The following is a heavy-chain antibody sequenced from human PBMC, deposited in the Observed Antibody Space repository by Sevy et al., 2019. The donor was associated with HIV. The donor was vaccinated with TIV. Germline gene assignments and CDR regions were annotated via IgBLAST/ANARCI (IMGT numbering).Heavy chain of an antibody. J-gene: IGHJ4*02. V-gene: IGHV3-23*01. CDR3: XXXXXXXXXXXXXXGYFDY. Sequence: GGSLRLSCAVSGFRFDYYAMTWVRQAPGKGLEWVSTISSNGLSTYYTDSVKGRFTIFRDNFKNTLYLQMNSLRVEDXXXXXXXXXXXXXXXXXXXXGYFDYWGQGSLVTVSS. D-gene: IGHD1-1*01. CDR2: ISSNGLST. CDR1: GFRFDYYA.